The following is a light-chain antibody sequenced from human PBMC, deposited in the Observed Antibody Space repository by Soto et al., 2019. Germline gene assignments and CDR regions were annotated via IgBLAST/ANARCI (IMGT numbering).Light chain of an antibody. CDR1: QSISSW. J-gene: IGKJ1*01. CDR2: TAS. V-gene: IGKV1-5*03. CDR3: QKSNSYAFT. Sequence: DIQMTQSPSTLSASVGDRVTITCRASQSISSWLDWYQQKPGKALKLLIYTASSIESGATSRFSGSWSETAFTLNSSDLQPDDFCAYLCQKSNSYAFTFGQRTKVEIK.